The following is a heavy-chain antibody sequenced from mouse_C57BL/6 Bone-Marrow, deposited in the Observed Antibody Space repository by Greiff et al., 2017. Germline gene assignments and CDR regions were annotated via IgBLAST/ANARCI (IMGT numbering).Heavy chain of an antibody. CDR2: ISNLAYSI. CDR3: AREDYGSSYDYAMDY. J-gene: IGHJ4*01. Sequence: VELVESGGGLVQPGGSLKLSCAASGFTFSDYGMAWVRQAPRKGPEWVAFISNLAYSIYYADTVTGRFIISRENAKNTLYLEMSSLRSEDTAMYYCAREDYGSSYDYAMDYWGQGTSVTVSA. V-gene: IGHV5-15*01. CDR1: GFTFSDYG. D-gene: IGHD1-1*01.